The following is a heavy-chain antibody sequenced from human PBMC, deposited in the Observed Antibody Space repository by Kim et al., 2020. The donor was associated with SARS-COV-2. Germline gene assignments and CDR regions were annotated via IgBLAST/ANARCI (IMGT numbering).Heavy chain of an antibody. V-gene: IGHV3-23*01. J-gene: IGHJ6*02. Sequence: GRFTITRDNSKNTLYLQMNSLRAEDTAVYYCAKDHYYSSGYYNFWGMDVWGQGTTVTVSS. CDR3: AKDHYYSSGYYNFWGMDV. D-gene: IGHD3-22*01.